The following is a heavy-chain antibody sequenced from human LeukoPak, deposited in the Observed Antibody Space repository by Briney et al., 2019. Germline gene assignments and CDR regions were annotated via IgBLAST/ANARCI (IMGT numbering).Heavy chain of an antibody. J-gene: IGHJ4*02. V-gene: IGHV3-7*01. Sequence: GGSLRLSCAASGFTFSSYWMSWVRQAPGKGLEWVANIKQGGSEKYYVDSVKGRFTISRDNAKNSLYLQMNSLRAEDTAVYYCARGGRYNWNYYFDYWGQGTLVTVSS. CDR2: IKQGGSEK. D-gene: IGHD1-7*01. CDR3: ARGGRYNWNYYFDY. CDR1: GFTFSSYW.